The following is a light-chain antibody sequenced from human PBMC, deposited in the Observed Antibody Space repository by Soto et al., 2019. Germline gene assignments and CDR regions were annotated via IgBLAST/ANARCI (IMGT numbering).Light chain of an antibody. Sequence: EIVLTQSPGTVSLSPGERATLSCRASQSVTSSYLAWYQQKPGQAPRLLIYGVSSRATGIPDRFSGSGAGTEFTLTISRLEPEDFAVYYCQQYGSSSWTFGQGTKVEIK. J-gene: IGKJ1*01. CDR1: QSVTSSY. V-gene: IGKV3-20*01. CDR3: QQYGSSSWT. CDR2: GVS.